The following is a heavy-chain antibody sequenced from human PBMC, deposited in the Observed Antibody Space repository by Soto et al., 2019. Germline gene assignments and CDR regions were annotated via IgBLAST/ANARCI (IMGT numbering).Heavy chain of an antibody. CDR3: ARGPQFSGSYYYYYGMDV. Sequence: ASVKVSCKASGYTFTSYDINWVRQATGQGLEWMGWMNPNSGNTGYAQKFQGRVTMTRNTSISTAYMELSSLRSEDTAVYYCARGPQFSGSYYYYYGMDVWGQGTTVTVSS. CDR2: MNPNSGNT. CDR1: GYTFTSYD. D-gene: IGHD1-26*01. J-gene: IGHJ6*02. V-gene: IGHV1-8*01.